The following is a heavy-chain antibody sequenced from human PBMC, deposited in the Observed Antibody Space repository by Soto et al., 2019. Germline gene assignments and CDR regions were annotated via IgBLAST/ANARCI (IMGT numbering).Heavy chain of an antibody. CDR3: ARAPAYCGGDCSSYFDY. CDR1: GGSVSGYY. V-gene: IGHV4-34*01. J-gene: IGHJ4*02. D-gene: IGHD2-21*02. Sequence: ETLSLTCAVYGGSVSGYYWSLIRQPPGKGLEWIGEINHSGSTNYNPSLKSRVTISVDTSKNQFSLKLSSVTAADTAVYYCARAPAYCGGDCSSYFDYWGQGTLVTVSS. CDR2: INHSGST.